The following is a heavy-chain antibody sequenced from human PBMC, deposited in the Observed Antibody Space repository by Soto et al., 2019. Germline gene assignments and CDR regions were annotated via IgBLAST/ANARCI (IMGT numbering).Heavy chain of an antibody. CDR1: GFTFRFYA. CDR3: ARIRQLLFVS. CDR2: IGGTGNTT. V-gene: IGHV3-23*01. J-gene: IGHJ4*02. D-gene: IGHD2-2*01. Sequence: GGSLRLSCAASGFTFRFYAMSWFRQSPGGGLEWVSAIGGTGNTTYYADSVKGRFTIARDNSRDTLYLQMTSLRVEDTAVYYCARIRQLLFVSWGQGTLVTVS.